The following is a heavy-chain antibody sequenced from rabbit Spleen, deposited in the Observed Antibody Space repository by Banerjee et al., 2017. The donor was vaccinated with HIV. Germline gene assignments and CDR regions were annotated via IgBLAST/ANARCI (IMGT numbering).Heavy chain of an antibody. CDR3: VREVAARFGL. V-gene: IGHV1S7*01. D-gene: IGHD4-1*01. CDR1: GFDFNTYY. Sequence: QLKESGGGLVQPGGSLKLSCKASGFDFNTYYMSWVRQAPGKGLEWIGYTDPIFGTTYYASWVNGRFSISRENTRNTVSLQLNSLTAADTATYFCVREVAARFGLWGQGTLVTVS. CDR2: TDPIFGTT. J-gene: IGHJ3*01.